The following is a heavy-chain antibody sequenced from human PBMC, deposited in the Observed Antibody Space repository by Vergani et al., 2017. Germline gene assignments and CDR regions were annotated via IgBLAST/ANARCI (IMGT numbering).Heavy chain of an antibody. V-gene: IGHV1-18*01. CDR1: GYTFTSYG. Sequence: QVQLVQSGAEVKKPGASVKVSCKASGYTFTSYGISWVRQAPGQGLERMGWISAYNGNTNYAPNLQGRFTMTTDTSTSTAYMGLRSLISDDTAVYYCARATYYEICTCYYGAFDIWGQGTMVTVSS. J-gene: IGHJ3*02. CDR2: ISAYNGNT. CDR3: ARATYYEICTCYYGAFDI. D-gene: IGHD3-9*01.